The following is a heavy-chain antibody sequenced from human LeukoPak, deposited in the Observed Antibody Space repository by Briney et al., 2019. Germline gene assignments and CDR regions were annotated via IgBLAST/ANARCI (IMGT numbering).Heavy chain of an antibody. J-gene: IGHJ5*02. CDR3: ASSWFAVGGTETNWFDH. Sequence: SETLSLTCTVSGGSISSYYWSWLRQPAGKGLEWIGRIYTSGSTNYNPSLKSRVTMSVDTSKNQFSLKLSSVTAADTALYHCASSWFAVGGTETNWFDHWGQGTLVTVSS. D-gene: IGHD6-19*01. CDR1: GGSISSYY. CDR2: IYTSGST. V-gene: IGHV4-4*07.